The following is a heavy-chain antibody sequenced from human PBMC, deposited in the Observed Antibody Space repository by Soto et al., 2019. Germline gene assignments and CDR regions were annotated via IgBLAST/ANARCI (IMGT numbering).Heavy chain of an antibody. CDR3: ATDGGGPIYYSYSMDV. V-gene: IGHV4-34*01. CDR2: IHQSGSA. D-gene: IGHD3-3*01. J-gene: IGHJ6*02. CDR1: AGPFGGYY. Sequence: QVQLQQWGAGVLWPSETLSLTCAVYAGPFGGYYWGWIRQPPGKGLEWIGEIHQSGSATYNPSLTSRVTISLDRSNNQFSLKMNSVTAADTAVYYCATDGGGPIYYSYSMDVWGRGTTVSVSS.